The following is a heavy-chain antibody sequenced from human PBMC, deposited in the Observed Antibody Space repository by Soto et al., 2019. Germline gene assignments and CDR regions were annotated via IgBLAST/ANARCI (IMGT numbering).Heavy chain of an antibody. CDR2: ISVSGGST. CDR3: AKLSRTIKNWFDP. D-gene: IGHD3-10*01. J-gene: IGHJ5*02. CDR1: RFTFSSYS. Sequence: EVQLLESGGGLVQPGGSLRLSCAVSRFTFSSYSFSWVRQPPGKGLEWIARISVSGGSTHYADSVKGRFTVSRDNSKNTLYLQMNNLRAEDTAVYYCAKLSRTIKNWFDPWGQGTLVTVSS. V-gene: IGHV3-23*01.